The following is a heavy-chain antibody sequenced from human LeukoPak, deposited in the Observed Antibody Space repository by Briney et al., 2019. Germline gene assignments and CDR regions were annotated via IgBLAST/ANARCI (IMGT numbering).Heavy chain of an antibody. CDR1: GFTFSSYW. V-gene: IGHV3-7*01. J-gene: IGHJ4*02. D-gene: IGHD3-16*01. Sequence: GGSLRLSCAASGFTFSSYWMSWVRQAPGKGLEWVANIKQDGSEKYYVDSVKGRFTISRDNAKNSLYLQMNSLRAEDTAVYYCARDYYDYVWGTLTGFDYWGQGTLVTVSS. CDR3: ARDYYDYVWGTLTGFDY. CDR2: IKQDGSEK.